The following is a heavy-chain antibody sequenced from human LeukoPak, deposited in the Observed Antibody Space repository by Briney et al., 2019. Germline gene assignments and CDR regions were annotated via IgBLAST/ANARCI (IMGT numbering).Heavy chain of an antibody. D-gene: IGHD2-21*02. CDR1: GFTFSAYW. Sequence: GGSLRLSCAASGFTFSAYWMTWVRQAPGKGLEWVANIKEDGSNKYYVDSVKGRFTISRDNAKNSLYLQMNSLRAEDSAVYFCARDQWRLFDYWGQGTLVAVSS. CDR3: ARDQWRLFDY. V-gene: IGHV3-7*04. J-gene: IGHJ4*02. CDR2: IKEDGSNK.